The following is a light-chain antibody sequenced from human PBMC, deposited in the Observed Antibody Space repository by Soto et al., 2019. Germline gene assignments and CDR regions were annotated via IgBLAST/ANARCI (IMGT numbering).Light chain of an antibody. Sequence: DIQMTHPPCTLSGLVVGSVTITFRASQTISSWLAWYQQKPGKAPKLMIYKAYTLKSGVKSRFSGSGSGTDFTLTIRSIEPEDFAVYYCKKRSNWPPTFGKGTQLEIK. CDR2: KAY. J-gene: IGKJ5*01. V-gene: IGKV1-5*03. CDR3: KKRSNWPPT. CDR1: QTISSW.